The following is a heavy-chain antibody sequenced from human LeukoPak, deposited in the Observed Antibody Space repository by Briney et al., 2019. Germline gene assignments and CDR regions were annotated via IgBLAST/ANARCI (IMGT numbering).Heavy chain of an antibody. J-gene: IGHJ4*02. CDR3: ARGGVGLTAMVGPFDY. CDR2: ISAYNGNT. V-gene: IGHV1-18*01. CDR1: GYTFTSYG. Sequence: ASVKVSCKASGYTFTSYGISWVRQAPGQGLEWRGWISAYNGNTNYAQKLQGRVTMTTDTSTSTAYMELRSLRSDHTAVYYCARGGVGLTAMVGPFDYWGQGTLVTVSS. D-gene: IGHD5-18*01.